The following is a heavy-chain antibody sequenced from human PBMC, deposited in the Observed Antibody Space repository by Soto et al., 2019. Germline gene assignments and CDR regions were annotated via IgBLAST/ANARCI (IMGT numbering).Heavy chain of an antibody. J-gene: IGHJ4*02. CDR2: ILGRGGST. CDR3: VKNRGTFDV. Sequence: EVQLLESGGGLVQPGGSLRLSCAASGFIYSTNDMTWVRQAPGKGLEWVSTILGRGGSTSYADSVKGRFTISRGNSMNTLYLQMNNVRAEDTALYYCVKNRGTFDVWGQGTLVTVSS. CDR1: GFIYSTND. V-gene: IGHV3-23*01. D-gene: IGHD3-16*01.